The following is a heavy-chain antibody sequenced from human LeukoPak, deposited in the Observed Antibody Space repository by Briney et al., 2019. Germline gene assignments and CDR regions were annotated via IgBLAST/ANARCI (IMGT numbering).Heavy chain of an antibody. V-gene: IGHV4-38-2*02. CDR2: FSTIGIA. CDR3: TRDGPSWGLL. D-gene: IGHD7-27*01. CDR1: GYSISSGYY. Sequence: PSETLSLTCAVSGYSISSGYYWGWIRQPPGKGLEWIGRFSTIGIANYNPSLKSRVTMSVDTSKNQFFLNLNSVTAADTAVYYCTRDGPSWGLLWGQGALVTVSS. J-gene: IGHJ4*02.